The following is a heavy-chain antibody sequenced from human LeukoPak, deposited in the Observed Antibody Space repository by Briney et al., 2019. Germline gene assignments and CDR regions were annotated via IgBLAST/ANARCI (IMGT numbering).Heavy chain of an antibody. CDR1: GYTFTSYY. Sequence: ASLKVSCKPSGYTFTSYYPHWVPQAPGQGLEWMGIINPSVGITRNAQKFQCRVTMTRDTSTSTVYMELSSLRSEDTAVYYCAAADPYCYYYMNGWEKGTTVTV. CDR2: INPSVGIT. J-gene: IGHJ6*03. D-gene: IGHD6-13*01. V-gene: IGHV1-46*01. CDR3: AAADPYCYYYMNG.